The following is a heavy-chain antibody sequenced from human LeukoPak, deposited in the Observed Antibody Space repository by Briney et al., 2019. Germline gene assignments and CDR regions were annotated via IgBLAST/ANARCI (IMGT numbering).Heavy chain of an antibody. CDR2: IYHSGST. D-gene: IGHD6-6*01. CDR3: ARQTYSSSSDPYNWFDP. J-gene: IGHJ5*02. Sequence: SETLSLTCTVSGYSISSGYYWGRIRQPPGKGLEWIGSIYHSGSTYYNPSLKSRVTISVDTSKNQFSLKLSSVTAADTAVYYCARQTYSSSSDPYNWFDPWGQGTLVTVSS. CDR1: GYSISSGYY. V-gene: IGHV4-38-2*02.